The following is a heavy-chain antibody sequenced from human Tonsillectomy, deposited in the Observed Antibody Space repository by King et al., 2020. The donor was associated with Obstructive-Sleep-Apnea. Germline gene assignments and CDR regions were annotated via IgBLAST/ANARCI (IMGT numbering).Heavy chain of an antibody. D-gene: IGHD1-7*01. CDR1: GFTFDDYA. Sequence: QLVQSGGGLVQPGRSLRLSCAASGFTFDDYAMHWVRQPPGKGLEWVSGISWNSGDLGYADSVKGRFTISRDNAKNSLYLQMNSLRAEDTALYYCAKAVASRGKNYQFDVWGRGTLVTVSS. CDR3: AKAVASRGKNYQFDV. J-gene: IGHJ4*02. CDR2: ISWNSGDL. V-gene: IGHV3-9*01.